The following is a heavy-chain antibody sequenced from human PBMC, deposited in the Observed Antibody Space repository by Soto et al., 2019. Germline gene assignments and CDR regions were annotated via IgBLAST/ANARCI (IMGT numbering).Heavy chain of an antibody. V-gene: IGHV1-69*01. CDR1: GGTFSSYA. D-gene: IGHD2-15*01. CDR2: IIPIFGTA. CDR3: ARLIAATSQGPNWFDP. Sequence: QVQLVQSGAELKKPGSSVKVSCKASGGTFSSYAISWVQQAPGQGLEWMGGIIPIFGTANYAQKFQGRVTITADESTSTAYMELSSLRSEDTAVYYCARLIAATSQGPNWFDPWGQGTLVTVSS. J-gene: IGHJ5*02.